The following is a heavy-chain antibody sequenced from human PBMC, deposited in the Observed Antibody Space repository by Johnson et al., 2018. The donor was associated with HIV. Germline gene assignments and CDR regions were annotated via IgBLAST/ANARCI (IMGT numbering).Heavy chain of an antibody. CDR3: ARDFQWLEAFDI. CDR1: GFTFSGYG. V-gene: IGHV3-30*19. CDR2: ISYDGSNK. D-gene: IGHD6-19*01. Sequence: QVQLVESGGGLVQPGGSLRLSCAASGFTFSGYGMHWVRQAPGKGLEWVAVISYDGSNKYYADSVKGRFTISRDNSKNTLYLQMNSLRAEDTAVYYCARDFQWLEAFDIWGQGTMVTVSS. J-gene: IGHJ3*02.